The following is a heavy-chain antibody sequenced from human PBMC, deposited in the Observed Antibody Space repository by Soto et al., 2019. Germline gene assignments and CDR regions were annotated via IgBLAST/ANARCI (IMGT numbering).Heavy chain of an antibody. J-gene: IGHJ5*02. D-gene: IGHD4-4*01. CDR1: GYTFTTYA. V-gene: IGHV1-3*01. Sequence: ASVKVSCKASGYTFTTYAIHWVRQAPGQRLEWMGWINAGNGNTKYSQKFQGRVTITRDTSASTAYMELSSLRSEDTAVYYCARGWKNYDYSNYMVDPWGQGTLVTVS. CDR3: ARGWKNYDYSNYMVDP. CDR2: INAGNGNT.